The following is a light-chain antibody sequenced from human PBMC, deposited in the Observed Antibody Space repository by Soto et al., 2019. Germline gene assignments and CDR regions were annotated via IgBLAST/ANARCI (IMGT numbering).Light chain of an antibody. CDR1: SSDIGGYKY. Sequence: QSALTQPASVCGSPGQSITISCTGSSSDIGGYKYVSWYQYHPVKAPKLMIYDVSNRPSGVSNRFSGSKSGDTASLTISGLQAVDEADYYCSSYTSNTTPYVFGTGTKVTVL. J-gene: IGLJ1*01. CDR3: SSYTSNTTPYV. V-gene: IGLV2-14*03. CDR2: DVS.